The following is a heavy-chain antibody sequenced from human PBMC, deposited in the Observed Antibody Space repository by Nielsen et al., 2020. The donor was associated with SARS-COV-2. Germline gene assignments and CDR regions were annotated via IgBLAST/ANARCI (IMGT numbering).Heavy chain of an antibody. V-gene: IGHV4-31*03. CDR1: GGSISSGGYY. Sequence: SETLSLTCTVSGGSISSGGYYWSWIRQHPGKGLVWIGYIYDSGSTYYNPSLKSRVTISVDTSKNQFSLKLSSVTAADTAVYYCARGKRITMIVVVKAIDAFDIWGQGTMVTVSS. J-gene: IGHJ3*02. D-gene: IGHD3-22*01. CDR3: ARGKRITMIVVVKAIDAFDI. CDR2: IYDSGST.